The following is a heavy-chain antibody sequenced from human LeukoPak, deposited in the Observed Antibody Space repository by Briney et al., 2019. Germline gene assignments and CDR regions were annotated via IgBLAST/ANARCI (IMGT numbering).Heavy chain of an antibody. CDR1: GYTFTGYY. CDR3: ARVGNYDFWSGYSNWFDP. CDR2: INPNSGGT. V-gene: IGHV1-2*02. J-gene: IGHJ5*02. D-gene: IGHD3-3*01. Sequence: ASVKVSCKASGYTFTGYYMHWVRQAPGQGLEWMGWINPNSGGTNYAQKFQGGVTMTRDTSISTAYMELSRLRSDDTAVYYCARVGNYDFWSGYSNWFDPWGQGTLVTVSS.